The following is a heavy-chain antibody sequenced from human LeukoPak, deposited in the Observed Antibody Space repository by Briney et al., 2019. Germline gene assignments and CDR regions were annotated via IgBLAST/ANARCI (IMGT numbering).Heavy chain of an antibody. V-gene: IGHV3-48*01. CDR3: AKLENILTGSKRARNWFDP. CDR2: ISSSSSTI. D-gene: IGHD3-9*01. CDR1: GFTFSSYS. Sequence: GGSLRLSCAASGFTFSSYSMNWVRQAPGKGLDWVSYISSSSSTIYYADSVKGRFTISRDNAKNSLYLQMNTLRAEDTAVYYCAKLENILTGSKRARNWFDPWGQGTLVTVSS. J-gene: IGHJ5*02.